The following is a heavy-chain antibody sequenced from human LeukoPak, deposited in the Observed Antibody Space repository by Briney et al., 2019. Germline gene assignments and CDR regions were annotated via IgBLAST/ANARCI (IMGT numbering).Heavy chain of an antibody. D-gene: IGHD4-23*01. CDR2: IYTSGST. J-gene: IGHJ6*02. CDR1: GGSISSGSYY. Sequence: SRTLSPTCTVSGGSISSGSYYWSCIRPPAGKGLEWIGRIYTSGSTNYNPSLKSRVTISVDTSKNQFSLKMSSVTAADTAVYYCARYHDYGGIPYDGMDGWGQGTTVTVSS. CDR3: ARYHDYGGIPYDGMDG. V-gene: IGHV4-61*02.